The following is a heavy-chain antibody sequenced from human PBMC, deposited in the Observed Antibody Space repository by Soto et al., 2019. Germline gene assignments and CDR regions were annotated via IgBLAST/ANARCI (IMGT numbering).Heavy chain of an antibody. V-gene: IGHV1-18*01. J-gene: IGHJ4*02. CDR3: ARVDSSSSWDDFDY. CDR2: ISAYNGNT. Sequence: ASVKVSCKASGYTFTSYGISWVRQAPGQGLEWMGWISAYNGNTNYAQKLQGRVTMTTDTSTSTAYMELRSLRSDDTAVYYCARVDSSSSWDDFDYWGQGTLVTVSS. CDR1: GYTFTSYG. D-gene: IGHD6-13*01.